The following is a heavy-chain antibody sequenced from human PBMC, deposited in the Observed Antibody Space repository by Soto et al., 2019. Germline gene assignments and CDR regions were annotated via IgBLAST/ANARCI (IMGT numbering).Heavy chain of an antibody. CDR3: AKDPTSYDSSAQFDS. D-gene: IGHD3-22*01. J-gene: IGHJ4*02. CDR1: GFSFNIFA. Sequence: PGGSLRLSCAASGFSFNIFAMNWVRQAPGKGLEWVSGISGGGGSTYYADSVKGRFTISRDNSNNTLYLQMNSLRAEDAAVYHCAKDPTSYDSSAQFDSWGQGTLVTVSS. CDR2: ISGGGGST. V-gene: IGHV3-23*01.